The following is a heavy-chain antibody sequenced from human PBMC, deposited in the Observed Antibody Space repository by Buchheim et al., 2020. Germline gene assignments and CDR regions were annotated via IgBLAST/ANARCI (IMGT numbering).Heavy chain of an antibody. D-gene: IGHD6-13*01. Sequence: QVQLVESGGGVVQPGRSLRLSCAASGFTFSRNGMHWVRQAPGKGLEWVAVVSYDGDKKYYVDSVKGRLPISRDNSKNQVDLQMNSLRAEDTAVYYCAKDVRSEAAAMDSWGQGT. V-gene: IGHV3-30*18. CDR3: AKDVRSEAAAMDS. CDR2: VSYDGDKK. CDR1: GFTFSRNG. J-gene: IGHJ4*02.